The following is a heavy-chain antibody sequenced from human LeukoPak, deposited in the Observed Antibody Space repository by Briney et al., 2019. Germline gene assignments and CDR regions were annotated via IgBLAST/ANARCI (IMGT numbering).Heavy chain of an antibody. CDR2: ISWNSGST. CDR3: AKSKFSITMILVAIDY. V-gene: IGHV3-9*01. Sequence: GGSLRLSCAASGFTFDDYAMHWVRQAPGQGLEWVSGISWNSGSTGYADSVKGRFTISRDNAKNSLYLQMNSLRAEDTALYYCAKSKFSITMILVAIDYWGQGTLVTVSS. D-gene: IGHD3-22*01. CDR1: GFTFDDYA. J-gene: IGHJ4*02.